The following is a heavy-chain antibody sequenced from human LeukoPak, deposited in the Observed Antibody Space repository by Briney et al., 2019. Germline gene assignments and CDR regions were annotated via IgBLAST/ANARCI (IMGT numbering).Heavy chain of an antibody. V-gene: IGHV4-4*07. CDR1: GGSIRSYY. Sequence: PSETLSLTCTVSGGSIRSYYWSWIRQPAGKGLEWIGRIYTSGSTNYNPSLKSRVTISVGKSKNQFSLKLSSVTAADTAVYYCARVGGRYTPKYMDVWGKGTTVTVSS. D-gene: IGHD3-16*01. J-gene: IGHJ6*03. CDR2: IYTSGST. CDR3: ARVGGRYTPKYMDV.